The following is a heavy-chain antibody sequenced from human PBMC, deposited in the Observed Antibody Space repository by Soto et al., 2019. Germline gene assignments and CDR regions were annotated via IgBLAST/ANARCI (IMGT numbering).Heavy chain of an antibody. J-gene: IGHJ6*03. V-gene: IGHV6-1*01. D-gene: IGHD6-19*01. CDR3: AREVRPGIAVNYYYYMDV. CDR2: TYYRSKWYN. CDR1: GDSVSSNSAA. Sequence: SQTLSLTCAISGDSVSSNSAAWNWIRQSPSRGLEWLGRTYYRSKWYNDYAVSVKSRITINPDTSKNQFSLQLNSVTPEDTAVYYCAREVRPGIAVNYYYYMDVWGKGTTVTVSS.